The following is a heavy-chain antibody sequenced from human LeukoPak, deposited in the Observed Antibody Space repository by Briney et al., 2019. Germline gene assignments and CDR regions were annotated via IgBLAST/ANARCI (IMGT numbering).Heavy chain of an antibody. V-gene: IGHV3-23*01. CDR2: ISGSGGST. CDR3: AKDPGFLDAVDY. Sequence: GGSLRLSCAASGFTFSSYAMSWVRQAPGKGLEWVSAISGSGGSTYYADSVKGWFTISRDNSKNTLYLQMNSLRAEDTAVYYCAKDPGFLDAVDYWGQGTLVTVSS. J-gene: IGHJ4*02. D-gene: IGHD3/OR15-3a*01. CDR1: GFTFSSYA.